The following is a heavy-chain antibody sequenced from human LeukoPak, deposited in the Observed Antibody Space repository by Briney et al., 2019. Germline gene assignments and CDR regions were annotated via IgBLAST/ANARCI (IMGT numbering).Heavy chain of an antibody. V-gene: IGHV3-72*01. Sequence: GGSLRLSCAASGFTFSDHYMDWVRQAPGKGLEWVGRTRNKANSYTTEYAASVKGRFTISRDDSKNSLYLQMNSLKTEDTAVYCCAREGITMVRGVPNNHYYYYYMDVWGKGTTVTISS. CDR1: GFTFSDHY. CDR3: AREGITMVRGVPNNHYYYYYMDV. CDR2: TRNKANSYTT. D-gene: IGHD3-10*01. J-gene: IGHJ6*03.